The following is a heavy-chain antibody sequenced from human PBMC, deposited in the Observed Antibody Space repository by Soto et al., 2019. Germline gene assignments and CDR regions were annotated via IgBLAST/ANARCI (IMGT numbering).Heavy chain of an antibody. D-gene: IGHD4-17*01. J-gene: IGHJ4*02. CDR2: ISSTGGTI. V-gene: IGHV3-48*01. CDR1: GFTFSSYS. CDR3: ARDFYGDYGADY. Sequence: EVQLVESGGDLVQPGGCLRLSCAASGFTFSSYSMNWVRQAPGKGLEWISYISSTGGTIYYADSVKGRFTISRDNAKNSLYLQMNSLRAEDTAVYCCARDFYGDYGADYWGQGTLVSVSS.